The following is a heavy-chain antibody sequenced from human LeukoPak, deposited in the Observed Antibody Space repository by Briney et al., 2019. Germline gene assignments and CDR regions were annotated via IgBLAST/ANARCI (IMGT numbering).Heavy chain of an antibody. D-gene: IGHD3-16*01. Sequence: SQTLSLTCAISGDSVSSNSAAWNWIRQSPSRGLEWLVRTYYRSKRYNDYAVSVKSRITINPDTSQHQFSLQLNSVTREDTAVYYCARVGAHRSLHYFDYWGQGTLVTVSS. CDR3: ARVGAHRSLHYFDY. V-gene: IGHV6-1*01. CDR1: GDSVSSNSAA. J-gene: IGHJ4*02. CDR2: TYYRSKRYN.